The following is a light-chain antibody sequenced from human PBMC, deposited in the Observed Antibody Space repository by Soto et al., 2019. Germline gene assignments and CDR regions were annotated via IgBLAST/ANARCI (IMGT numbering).Light chain of an antibody. CDR3: SSYTTSSTYV. CDR2: DVT. V-gene: IGLV2-14*01. CDR1: SSDVGGYNY. J-gene: IGLJ1*01. Sequence: QSALTQPASVSGSPGQSITLSCTGTSSDVGGYNYVSWYQQHPGKAPKLMIYDVTNRPSGVSNRFSGSKSGNTASLTISGLQAEDEADYYCSSYTTSSTYVFGTGTKLTVL.